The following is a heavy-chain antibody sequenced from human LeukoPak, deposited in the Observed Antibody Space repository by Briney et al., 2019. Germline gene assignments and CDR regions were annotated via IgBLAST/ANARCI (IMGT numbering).Heavy chain of an antibody. V-gene: IGHV4-39*01. D-gene: IGHD4-23*01. J-gene: IGHJ4*02. CDR2: VFYSGST. Sequence: MSSETLSLTWTVSGGSISSSSYYWGWVRQPPGKGLEWIGNVFYSGSTYYNPSLRSRVTVSVDTSTNQFSLKVTSVTAADTAVYYCARQGDGGRAFHYWGQGTLVTVSS. CDR1: GGSISSSSYY. CDR3: ARQGDGGRAFHY.